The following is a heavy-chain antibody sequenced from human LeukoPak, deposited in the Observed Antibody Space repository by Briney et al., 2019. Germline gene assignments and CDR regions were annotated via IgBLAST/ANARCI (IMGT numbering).Heavy chain of an antibody. D-gene: IGHD6-6*01. Sequence: SETLSLTCDVSGGSISSSNWWSWVRQPPGKGLEWIGEIYHSGSTNYNPSLKSRVTISVDKSKNQFSLKLSSVTAADTAVYYCARDYSSSPSGYFDYWGQGTLVTVSS. V-gene: IGHV4-4*02. CDR3: ARDYSSSPSGYFDY. CDR1: GGSISSSNW. CDR2: IYHSGST. J-gene: IGHJ4*02.